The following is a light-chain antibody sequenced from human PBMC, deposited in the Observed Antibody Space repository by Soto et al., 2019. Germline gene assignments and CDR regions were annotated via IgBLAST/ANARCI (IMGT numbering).Light chain of an antibody. V-gene: IGKV3-15*01. CDR3: QQYNNWPWT. Sequence: EIVMRQSLGTLAVSPGERVTLSCRASQSVRSKLVWYQRKPGQSPRLLISDASTRATGMPGRFSGSGSGTEFTLTISSLQSEDFAIYYCQQYNNWPWTFGQGT. CDR2: DAS. CDR1: QSVRSK. J-gene: IGKJ1*01.